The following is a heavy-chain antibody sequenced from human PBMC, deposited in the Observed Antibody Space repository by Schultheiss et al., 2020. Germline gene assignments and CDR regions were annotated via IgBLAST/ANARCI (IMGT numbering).Heavy chain of an antibody. CDR3: AREMTTVVDFYFDF. CDR2: IYHSGST. Sequence: ESLKISCGASGFTFSSCAMSWVRQAPGKGLEWIGSIYHSGSTYYNPSLKSRVTISVDTSKNQFSLKLSSVTAADTGVYFCAREMTTVVDFYFDFWGQGILVTVSS. J-gene: IGHJ4*02. V-gene: IGHV4-38-2*02. D-gene: IGHD4-11*01. CDR1: GFTFSSCAM.